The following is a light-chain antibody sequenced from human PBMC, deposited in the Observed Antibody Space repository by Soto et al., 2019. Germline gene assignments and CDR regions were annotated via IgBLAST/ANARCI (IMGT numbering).Light chain of an antibody. V-gene: IGKV3-15*01. J-gene: IGKJ2*01. CDR3: QQYNNWPPYT. CDR1: QSVNSN. Sequence: EIVMTQSPASLSVSPGERATLSCRASQSVNSNLAWYQQKPGQAPRLLIYGASTRATGIPGRFRGSGSGTDFTLTITSLQSEDFAVYFCQQYNNWPPYTFGQGTKLEIK. CDR2: GAS.